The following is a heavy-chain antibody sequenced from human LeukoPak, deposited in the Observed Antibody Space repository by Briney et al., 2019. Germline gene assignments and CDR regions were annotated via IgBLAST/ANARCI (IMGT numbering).Heavy chain of an antibody. CDR3: ARDFQYSSGWYAY. J-gene: IGHJ4*02. V-gene: IGHV3-21*01. CDR1: GFTFSSYA. D-gene: IGHD6-19*01. CDR2: ISSSSSYI. Sequence: GGSLRLSCAASGFTFSSYAMSWVRQAPGKGLEWVSSISSSSSYIYYADSVKGRFTISRDNAKNSLYLQMNSLRAEDTAVYYCARDFQYSSGWYAYWGQGTLVTVSS.